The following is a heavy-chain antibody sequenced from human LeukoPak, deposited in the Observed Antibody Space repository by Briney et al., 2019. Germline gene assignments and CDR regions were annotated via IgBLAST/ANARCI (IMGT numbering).Heavy chain of an antibody. J-gene: IGHJ4*02. V-gene: IGHV1-46*01. CDR2: INPSGGST. CDR1: GYTFTSYY. Sequence: GASVKASCKASGYTFTSYYMHWVRQAPEQGLEWMGIINPSGGSTSYAQKFQGRVTMTRDTSTSTVYMELSSLRSEDTAVYYCARGGDIVVVPAASRFDYWGQGTLVTVSS. CDR3: ARGGDIVVVPAASRFDY. D-gene: IGHD2-2*01.